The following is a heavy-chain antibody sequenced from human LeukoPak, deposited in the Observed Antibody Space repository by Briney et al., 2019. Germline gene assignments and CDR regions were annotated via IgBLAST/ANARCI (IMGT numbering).Heavy chain of an antibody. D-gene: IGHD3-22*01. CDR3: ARAYDSSGYQDY. V-gene: IGHV4-34*01. CDR1: GGFFSGYY. J-gene: IGHJ4*02. Sequence: SETLSLTCAVFGGFFSGYYWSWIRQPPGRGREWIGEINHSGSTNYNPPLKSRVTISVDTSKTQFSLKLRSVTAADAAVYYCARAYDSSGYQDYWGQGTLVTVSS. CDR2: INHSGST.